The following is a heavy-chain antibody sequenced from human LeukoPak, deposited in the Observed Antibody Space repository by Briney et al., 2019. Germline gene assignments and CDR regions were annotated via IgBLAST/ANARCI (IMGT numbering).Heavy chain of an antibody. J-gene: IGHJ6*03. CDR1: GDSISSGDNY. Sequence: SQTLSLTCTVSGDSISSGDNYWSWIRQPPGKGLEWIGRIYTSGSTNYNPSLKSRVTISGDTSKNQFSLRLSSVTAADTAVYYCARRGSYGFWEYYYMDVWGKGTTVTISS. V-gene: IGHV4-61*02. D-gene: IGHD1-26*01. CDR2: IYTSGST. CDR3: ARRGSYGFWEYYYMDV.